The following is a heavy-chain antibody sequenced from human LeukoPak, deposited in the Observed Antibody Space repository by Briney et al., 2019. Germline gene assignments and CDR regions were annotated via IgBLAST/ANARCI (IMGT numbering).Heavy chain of an antibody. CDR2: ISSSSSYI. J-gene: IGHJ4*02. CDR3: ARANVLLWFGELLEYYFDY. Sequence: PGGSLRLSCAASAFTFSSYSMNWVRQAPGKGLEWVSSISSSSSYIYYADSVRGRFTISRDNAKNSLYLQMNSLRAEDTAVYYCARANVLLWFGELLEYYFDYWGQGTLVTVSS. CDR1: AFTFSSYS. D-gene: IGHD3-10*01. V-gene: IGHV3-21*01.